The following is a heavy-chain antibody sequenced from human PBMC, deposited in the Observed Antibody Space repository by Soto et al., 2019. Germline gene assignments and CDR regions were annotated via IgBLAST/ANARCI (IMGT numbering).Heavy chain of an antibody. Sequence: GGSLRLSCAASGFNFNSYAMHWVRQAPGKGLEWVAVISYDRRDEYYGDSVKGRFTISRDNSKNTPYLQMNSLRPDDTAVYYCAKVPSDRGYYYYGMDAWGQGTTVTVSS. J-gene: IGHJ6*02. CDR2: ISYDRRDE. CDR1: GFNFNSYA. V-gene: IGHV3-30*18. CDR3: AKVPSDRGYYYYGMDA. D-gene: IGHD3-10*01.